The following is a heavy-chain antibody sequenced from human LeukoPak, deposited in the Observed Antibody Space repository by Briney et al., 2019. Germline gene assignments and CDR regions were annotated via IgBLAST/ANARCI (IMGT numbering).Heavy chain of an antibody. Sequence: KSSEPLSLTCSVWGGSFSANYWSWIRQPPGGGREWTAEIYPSGATQYNPSLTGRVTISADRSKSQFSLRLSSVTAADTAVYYCAGYQLWFQNDVWGQGTLVTVSS. CDR1: GGSFSANY. CDR3: AGYQLWFQNDV. CDR2: IYPSGAT. D-gene: IGHD3-22*01. J-gene: IGHJ4*02. V-gene: IGHV4-34*01.